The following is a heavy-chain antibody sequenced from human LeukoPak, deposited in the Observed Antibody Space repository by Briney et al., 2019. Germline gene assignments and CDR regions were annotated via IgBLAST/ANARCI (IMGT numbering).Heavy chain of an antibody. J-gene: IGHJ3*01. CDR1: GFIFSDYS. V-gene: IGHV3-21*06. Sequence: GGSLRLSCVASGFIFSDYSMDWVRQAPGKGLEWVSSISSSSAYIFYSDSVKGRFTISRDNAQSSLYLQMNSLRAGDTAVYYCARQAVARPFDLWGQGAMVAVSS. CDR2: ISSSSAYI. D-gene: IGHD6-19*01. CDR3: ARQAVARPFDL.